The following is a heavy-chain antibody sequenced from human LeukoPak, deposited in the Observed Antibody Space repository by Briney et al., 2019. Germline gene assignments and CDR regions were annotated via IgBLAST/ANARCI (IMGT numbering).Heavy chain of an antibody. Sequence: GASVKVSCKASGFTFSSYAMSWVRQAPGKGLEWVSAISGSGGSTYYADSVKGRFTISRDNSKNTLYLQMNSLRAEDTAVYYCAKDRKADCYFDLWGRGTLVTVSS. V-gene: IGHV3-23*01. CDR2: ISGSGGST. CDR1: GFTFSSYA. J-gene: IGHJ2*01. CDR3: AKDRKADCYFDL.